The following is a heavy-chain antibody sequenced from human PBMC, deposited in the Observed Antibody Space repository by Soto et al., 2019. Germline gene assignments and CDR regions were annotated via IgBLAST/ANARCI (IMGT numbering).Heavy chain of an antibody. J-gene: IGHJ4*02. V-gene: IGHV1-69*01. CDR3: AASASVAAAGYFNF. Sequence: QVQLVQSGAEVKEPGSSVKVSCKATGDLFNNYAFNWVRQAPGQGLEWMGRISPLFSTTNYVQKFQGRVTMGADELTTIVYLEVSNLESEYTAMYYCAASASVAAAGYFNFWGQGTLVTVSP. D-gene: IGHD6-13*01. CDR2: ISPLFSTT. CDR1: GDLFNNYA.